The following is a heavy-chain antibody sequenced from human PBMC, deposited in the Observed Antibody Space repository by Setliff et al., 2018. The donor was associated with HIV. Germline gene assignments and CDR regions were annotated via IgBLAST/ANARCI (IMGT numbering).Heavy chain of an antibody. D-gene: IGHD6-13*01. CDR1: GYTFTSFG. CDR3: ARDQTGVAAAAFGGGSAWSDEGFDI. V-gene: IGHV1-18*01. J-gene: IGHJ3*02. Sequence: GASVKVSCKASGYTFTSFGISWVRQAPGQGLEWMGRISAYNGNTDHAQRLQGRVTFTADESTSTAYMELSSLSSEDTAVYYCARDQTGVAAAAFGGGSAWSDEGFDIWGQGTMVTVS. CDR2: ISAYNGNT.